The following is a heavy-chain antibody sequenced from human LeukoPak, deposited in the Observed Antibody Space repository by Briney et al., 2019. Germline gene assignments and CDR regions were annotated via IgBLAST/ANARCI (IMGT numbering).Heavy chain of an antibody. Sequence: PSETLSLTCSVSGDSVSRSDSYWDWLRQPPGKGLEWFGTIYYSGRTYYSPSLKSRVTMSVDPSNNQFSLNLRSVTAADTALYYCARRRYYDGSGYLEWGQGTLLSVSS. CDR3: ARRRYYDGSGYLE. J-gene: IGHJ1*01. V-gene: IGHV4-39*01. CDR1: GDSVSRSDSY. CDR2: IYYSGRT. D-gene: IGHD3-22*01.